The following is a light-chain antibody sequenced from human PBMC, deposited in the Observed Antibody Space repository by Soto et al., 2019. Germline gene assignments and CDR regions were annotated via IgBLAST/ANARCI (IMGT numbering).Light chain of an antibody. J-gene: IGLJ1*01. CDR1: SSNIGSNT. Sequence: QSVLSQPPSASGTPGQRVTISCSGSSSNIGSNTVSWYQQFPGTAPKLLIYFNIQRPSGVPDRFSGSKSGTSASLAISALQSEDEADYYCAAWDDSLNGYVFGTGTKVTVL. V-gene: IGLV1-44*01. CDR2: FNI. CDR3: AAWDDSLNGYV.